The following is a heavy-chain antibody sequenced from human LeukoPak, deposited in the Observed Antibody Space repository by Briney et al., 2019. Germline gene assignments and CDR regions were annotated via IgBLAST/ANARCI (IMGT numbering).Heavy chain of an antibody. CDR3: ARGPLPRGIVVVPAADYFDY. Sequence: GGSLRLSCAASGFTFSSYAMHWVRQAPGKGLEWVAVISYDGSNKYYADSVKGRFTISRDNSKNTLYLQMNSLIAEDTAVYYCARGPLPRGIVVVPAADYFDYWGQGTLVTVSS. J-gene: IGHJ4*02. CDR1: GFTFSSYA. D-gene: IGHD2-2*01. CDR2: ISYDGSNK. V-gene: IGHV3-30*04.